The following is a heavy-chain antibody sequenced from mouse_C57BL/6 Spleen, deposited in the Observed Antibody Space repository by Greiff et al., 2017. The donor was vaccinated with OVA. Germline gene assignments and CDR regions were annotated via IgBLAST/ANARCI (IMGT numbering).Heavy chain of an antibody. Sequence: EVQRVESGPGLVKPSRSLSLTCSVTGYSITSGYYWNWIRQFPGNKLEWMGYISYDGSNNYNPSLKNRISITRDTSKNQFFLKLNSVTTEDTATYYCARREVVATDYAMDYWGQGTSVTVSS. CDR2: ISYDGSN. D-gene: IGHD1-1*01. CDR1: GYSITSGYY. J-gene: IGHJ4*01. V-gene: IGHV3-6*01. CDR3: ARREVVATDYAMDY.